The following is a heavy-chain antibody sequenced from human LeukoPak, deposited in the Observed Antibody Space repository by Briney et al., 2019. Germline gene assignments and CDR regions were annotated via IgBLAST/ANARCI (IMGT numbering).Heavy chain of an antibody. D-gene: IGHD6-6*01. J-gene: IGHJ4*02. CDR2: VYYSGRT. Sequence: PETLSLTCTVSGGSLSSSGYYWGWVRQPPGKGLEWIGNVYYSGRTYYNPSLKSRVTISVDTSQNQFSVKLSSVTAADPAVYYCTRTKLIAAPPDYWGQGTLVTVSS. CDR1: GGSLSSSGYY. V-gene: IGHV4-39*01. CDR3: TRTKLIAAPPDY.